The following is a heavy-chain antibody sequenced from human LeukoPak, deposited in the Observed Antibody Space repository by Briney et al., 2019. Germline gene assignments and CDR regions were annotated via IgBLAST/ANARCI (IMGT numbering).Heavy chain of an antibody. V-gene: IGHV3-21*01. D-gene: IGHD3-10*01. Sequence: PGGSLRLSCAASGFTFSSYSMNWVRQAPGKGLEWVSSISSSSSYIYYADSVKGRFTTSRDNAKNSLCLQMNSLRAEDTAVYYCARLEGSGKLGWFDPWGQGTLVTVSS. J-gene: IGHJ5*02. CDR1: GFTFSSYS. CDR2: ISSSSSYI. CDR3: ARLEGSGKLGWFDP.